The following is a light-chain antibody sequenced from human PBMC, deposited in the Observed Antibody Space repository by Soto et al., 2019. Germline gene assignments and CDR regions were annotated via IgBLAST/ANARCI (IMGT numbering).Light chain of an antibody. V-gene: IGKV1-5*03. Sequence: DVQMTQSPSTLSASVGDRVTIFCRASQTIISWLAWYQQKGGQAPKLLISKASILDSGVPSRFSGSGSGTEFNLTISSLQPEDFATYYCQQYNSFIWTFGQGTKVDI. CDR3: QQYNSFIWT. J-gene: IGKJ1*01. CDR2: KAS. CDR1: QTIISW.